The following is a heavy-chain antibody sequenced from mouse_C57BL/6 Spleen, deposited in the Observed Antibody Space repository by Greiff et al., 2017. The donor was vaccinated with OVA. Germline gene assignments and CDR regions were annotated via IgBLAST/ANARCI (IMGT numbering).Heavy chain of an antibody. D-gene: IGHD1-1*01. CDR3: TRDYYGSSSYYAMDY. Sequence: EVNVVESGEGLVKPGGSLKLSCAASGFTFSSYAMSWVRQTPEKRLEWVAYISSGGDYIYYADTVKGRFTISRDNARNTLYLQMSSLKSEDTAMYYCTRDYYGSSSYYAMDYWGQGTSVTVSS. J-gene: IGHJ4*01. V-gene: IGHV5-9-1*02. CDR2: ISSGGDYI. CDR1: GFTFSSYA.